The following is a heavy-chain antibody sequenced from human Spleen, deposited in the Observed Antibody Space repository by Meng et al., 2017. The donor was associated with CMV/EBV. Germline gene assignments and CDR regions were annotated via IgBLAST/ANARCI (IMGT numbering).Heavy chain of an antibody. CDR2: INHRGTT. V-gene: IGHV4-34*01. Sequence: GLEWIGEINHRGTTNNNPSLKSRITISKDTSKNQFSLKLSSVKAADSAVYYCARGGLSNYFDYWGQGTLVTVSS. J-gene: IGHJ4*02. D-gene: IGHD6-19*01. CDR3: ARGGLSNYFDY.